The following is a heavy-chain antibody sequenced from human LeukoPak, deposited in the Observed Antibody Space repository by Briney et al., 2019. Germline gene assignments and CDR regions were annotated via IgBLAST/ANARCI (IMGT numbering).Heavy chain of an antibody. CDR3: ARDRGPRTGLMVREAYDY. CDR1: GYTFTGYY. V-gene: IGHV1-2*06. CDR2: INPNSGGT. D-gene: IGHD3-10*01. Sequence: ASVKVSCKASGYTFTGYYMHWVRQAPGQGLEWMGRINPNSGGTNYAQKFEGRVTMTRDTSISTAYMELSRLRSDDTAVYYCARDRGPRTGLMVREAYDYWGQGTLVTVSS. J-gene: IGHJ4*02.